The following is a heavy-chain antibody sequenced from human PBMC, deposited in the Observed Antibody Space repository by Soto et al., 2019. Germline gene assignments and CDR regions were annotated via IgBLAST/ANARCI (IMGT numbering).Heavy chain of an antibody. V-gene: IGHV4-30-4*01. Sequence: SETLSLTCTVSGGSISSGAYYWSWIRQPPGKGLEWIGYIYYSGSTYYNPSLKSRVTISVDTSKNQFSLKLSIVTAADTCVYYCAGPNSDDSSASIIDYCGQGTLVTVSS. CDR3: AGPNSDDSSASIIDY. CDR1: GGSISSGAYY. CDR2: IYYSGST. D-gene: IGHD3-22*01. J-gene: IGHJ4*02.